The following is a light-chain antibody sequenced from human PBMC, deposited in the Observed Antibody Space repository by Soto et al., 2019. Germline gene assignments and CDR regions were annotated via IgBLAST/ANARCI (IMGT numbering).Light chain of an antibody. CDR1: KNDIGVYDF. Sequence: QSVLTQPPSASGSPGQSVTISCTGTKNDIGVYDFVSWYQHRPGKAPRLIIYEVVQRPSGVPDRFSGSKSGNTASLTVSGLQAADEADYFCKSYAGSNTYVFGRGTKVTVL. CDR3: KSYAGSNTYV. CDR2: EVV. J-gene: IGLJ1*01. V-gene: IGLV2-8*01.